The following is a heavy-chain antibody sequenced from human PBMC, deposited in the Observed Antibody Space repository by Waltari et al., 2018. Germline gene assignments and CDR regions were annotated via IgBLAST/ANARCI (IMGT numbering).Heavy chain of an antibody. CDR3: ARQNYYGSGSPHI. CDR2: IYPGDSDT. Sequence: EVQLVQSGAEVKKPGESLKASCKGSGFSFTSPWNGRVRQMPGKGLEWMGIIYPGDSDTRYSPSFQGQVTISADKSISTAYLQWSSLKASDTAMYYCARQNYYGSGSPHIWGQGTMVTVSS. D-gene: IGHD3-10*01. V-gene: IGHV5-51*01. J-gene: IGHJ3*02. CDR1: GFSFTSPW.